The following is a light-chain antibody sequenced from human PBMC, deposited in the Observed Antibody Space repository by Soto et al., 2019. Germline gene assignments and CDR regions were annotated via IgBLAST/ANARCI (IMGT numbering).Light chain of an antibody. CDR3: SSYTSSSAWV. V-gene: IGLV2-14*01. CDR2: EVS. Sequence: QSALTQPASVSGSLGQSITISCTGTSSDVGGYNYVSWYQQHPGKAPKIMIYEVSNRPSGVSDRFSGSKSGTTASLTISGLQAEDEADYYCSSYTSSSAWVFGGGTNLTVL. J-gene: IGLJ3*02. CDR1: SSDVGGYNY.